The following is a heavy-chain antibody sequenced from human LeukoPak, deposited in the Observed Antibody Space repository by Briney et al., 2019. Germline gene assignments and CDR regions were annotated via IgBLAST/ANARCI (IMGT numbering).Heavy chain of an antibody. CDR2: IYYSGST. CDR3: ARVISGRSSNGGYYYYMDV. CDR1: GGSISSYY. J-gene: IGHJ6*03. Sequence: PSETLSLTCTVSGGSISSYYWSWIRQPPGKGLEWIGYIYYSGSTNYNPSLKSRVTISVDTSKNQFSLKLSSVTAADTAVYYCARVISGRSSNGGYYYYMDVWGKGTTVTVSS. V-gene: IGHV4-59*01. D-gene: IGHD2-2*01.